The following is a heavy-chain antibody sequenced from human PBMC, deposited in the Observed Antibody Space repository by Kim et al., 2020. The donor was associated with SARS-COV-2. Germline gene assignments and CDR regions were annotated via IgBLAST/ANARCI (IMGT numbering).Heavy chain of an antibody. V-gene: IGHV3-23*01. CDR2: ISGTSGTT. D-gene: IGHD2-8*01. J-gene: IGHJ5*02. CDR3: AKGCRYCINGLCYLAPWFDP. CDR1: GFTFSSQA. Sequence: GGSLRLSCAASGFTFSSQAMSWVRQAPGKGLEWVSAISGTSGTTYYADSVKGRFTISRDNSKNTLYLQMNTLRVEDTAVYYCAKGCRYCINGLCYLAPWFDPWGQGTLVTVSS.